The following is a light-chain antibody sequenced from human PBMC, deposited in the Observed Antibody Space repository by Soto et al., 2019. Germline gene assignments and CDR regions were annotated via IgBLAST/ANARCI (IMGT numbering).Light chain of an antibody. CDR2: GAS. J-gene: IGKJ1*01. Sequence: EIVMTQSPATLSVSPGEGATLSCRASQFVSSNLAWYQQKPGQAPRLLIYGASTRATGIPARFSGSGSETEFTLTISGLQSEDSGVYYCLQHYSWPWTFGQGTKVDNK. V-gene: IGKV3D-15*01. CDR3: LQHYSWPWT. CDR1: QFVSSN.